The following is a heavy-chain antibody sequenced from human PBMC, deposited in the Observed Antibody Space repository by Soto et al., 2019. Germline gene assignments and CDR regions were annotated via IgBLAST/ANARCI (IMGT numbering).Heavy chain of an antibody. Sequence: EVQLSESGGDLVQPGGSLRLSCAASGFTFVAYSLSWVRLAPGKGLEWVSGISGSGYSTYYGDSVRGRFTISRDNSWSTLFLQMDSLRAEDTAVYYCAKSNGNDCKHYFFASWGQGTLVTVSP. J-gene: IGHJ4*02. CDR2: ISGSGYST. V-gene: IGHV3-23*01. CDR1: GFTFVAYS. D-gene: IGHD2-21*02. CDR3: AKSNGNDCKHYFFAS.